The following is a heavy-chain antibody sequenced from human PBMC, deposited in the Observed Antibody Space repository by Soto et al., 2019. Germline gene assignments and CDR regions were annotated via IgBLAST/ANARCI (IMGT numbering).Heavy chain of an antibody. CDR1: GGSISSSSYY. D-gene: IGHD4-4*01. J-gene: IGHJ6*02. CDR2: IYYSGST. CDR3: ARGNSNKFLLGYYYGMGV. V-gene: IGHV4-39*01. Sequence: SETLSLTCTVSGGSISSSSYYWGWIRQPPGKGLEWIGSIYYSGSTYYNPSLKSRVTISVDTSKNQFSLKLSSVTAADTAVYYCARGNSNKFLLGYYYGMGVWGQGTTVTVSS.